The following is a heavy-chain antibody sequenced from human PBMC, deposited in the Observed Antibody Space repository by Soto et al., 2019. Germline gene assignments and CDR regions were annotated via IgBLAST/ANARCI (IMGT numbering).Heavy chain of an antibody. CDR2: IIPIFGTA. CDR1: RVAFSKFI. Sequence: GASVKVSCKASRVAFSKFIVTWVRQAPGLGLEWVGGIIPIFGTANYAQKFQGRGTMTEDTSTDTAYMELSSLTSEDTAMYYCATLPRTIERTPAAIWSFDSWGQGTLVTVSS. D-gene: IGHD2-2*01. V-gene: IGHV1-69*06. CDR3: ATLPRTIERTPAAIWSFDS. J-gene: IGHJ4*02.